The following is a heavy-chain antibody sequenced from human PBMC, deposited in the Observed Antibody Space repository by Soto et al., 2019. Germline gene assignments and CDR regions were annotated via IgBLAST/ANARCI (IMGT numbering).Heavy chain of an antibody. CDR2: ISYDGSNK. CDR3: ARDVTWYSGYPNFDY. J-gene: IGHJ4*02. CDR1: GFTFSSYA. V-gene: IGHV3-30-3*01. Sequence: PGGSLRLSCAASGFTFSSYAMHWVRQAPGKGLEWVAVISYDGSNKYYADSVKGRFTISRDTSKNTVYMEMNSLRAEDTAVYYCARDVTWYSGYPNFDYWGLGTLVTVSS. D-gene: IGHD5-12*01.